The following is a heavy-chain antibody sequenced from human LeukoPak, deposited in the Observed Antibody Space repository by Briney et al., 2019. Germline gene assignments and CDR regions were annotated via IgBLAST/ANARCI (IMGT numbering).Heavy chain of an antibody. D-gene: IGHD3-9*01. CDR3: ARDRRPLTGYNAQDY. Sequence: GGSLRLSCAASGFTFDDYAMQWVRLSPGKGLEWVSRIDWNSRSTVYADSVRGRFTISRDNAKNSLYLQMNSLRPEDTALYYFARDRRPLTGYNAQDYWGQGTLVTVYS. CDR2: IDWNSRST. J-gene: IGHJ4*02. V-gene: IGHV3-9*01. CDR1: GFTFDDYA.